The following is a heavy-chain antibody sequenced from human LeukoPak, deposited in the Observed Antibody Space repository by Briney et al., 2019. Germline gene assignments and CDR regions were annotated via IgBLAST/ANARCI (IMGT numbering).Heavy chain of an antibody. CDR2: IYYSGST. D-gene: IGHD5-18*01. J-gene: IGHJ3*02. CDR3: ARPGGYSYSHDAFDI. Sequence: PSETLSLTCTVSGGSISSYYWSWIRQPPGKGLEWIGYIYYSGSTNYNPSLKSRVTISVDTSKNQFSLKLSSVTAADTAVYYCARPGGYSYSHDAFDIWGQGTMVTVSS. CDR1: GGSISSYY. V-gene: IGHV4-59*08.